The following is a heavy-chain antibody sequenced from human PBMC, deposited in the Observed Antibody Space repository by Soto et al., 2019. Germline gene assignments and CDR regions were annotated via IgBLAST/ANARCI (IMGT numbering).Heavy chain of an antibody. CDR3: ARSGLYGTPSPAAFDI. J-gene: IGHJ3*02. CDR2: IYYSGST. V-gene: IGHV4-59*01. Sequence: QVQLQESGPGLVKPSETLSLTCTVSGGSISSYYWSWIRQPPGKGLEWIGYIYYSGSTNYNPSLKSRVTISVDTSKNQFSLKLSSVTAADTAVYYGARSGLYGTPSPAAFDIWGQGTMVTVSS. D-gene: IGHD2-2*02. CDR1: GGSISSYY.